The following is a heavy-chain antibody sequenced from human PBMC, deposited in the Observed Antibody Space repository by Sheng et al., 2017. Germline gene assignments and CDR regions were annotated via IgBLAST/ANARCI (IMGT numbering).Heavy chain of an antibody. V-gene: IGHV3-48*03. CDR1: GFTFRSYE. CDR3: VANYGGDPDY. Sequence: EVQLVESGGGLVQPGGSLRLSCAASGFTFRSYEMNWVRQAPGKGLEWVSYIRSSGTTIYYADSVKGRFTISRDNAKNSLYLQMNSLRAEDTAVYYCVANYGGDPDYWGQGTLVTVSS. CDR2: IRSSGTTI. J-gene: IGHJ4*02. D-gene: IGHD2-21*02.